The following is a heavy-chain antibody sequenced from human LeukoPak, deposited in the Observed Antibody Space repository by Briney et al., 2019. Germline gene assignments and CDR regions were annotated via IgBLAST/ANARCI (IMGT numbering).Heavy chain of an antibody. V-gene: IGHV3-64*01. J-gene: IGHJ4*02. CDR2: ISSNGGDT. D-gene: IGHD3-22*01. Sequence: QPGGSLRLSCAASGFTFSNYAMLWVRQAPGKGLEYVSGISSNGGDTYYANSVKGRFTISRDNSKNTLYLQMGSLRAEDMAMYYCASRDSSGYWGQGTLVTVSS. CDR1: GFTFSNYA. CDR3: ASRDSSGY.